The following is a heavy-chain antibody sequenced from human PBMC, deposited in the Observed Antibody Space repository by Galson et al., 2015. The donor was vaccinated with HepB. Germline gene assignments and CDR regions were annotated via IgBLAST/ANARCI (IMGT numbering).Heavy chain of an antibody. CDR3: ARGNGVTMIVVVTDWYFDL. D-gene: IGHD3-22*01. CDR2: INSDGSST. V-gene: IGHV3-74*01. CDR1: GFTFSSYW. Sequence: SLRLSCAASGFTFSSYWMHWVRQAPGKGLVWVSRINSDGSSTSYADSVKGRFTISRDNAKNTLYLQMNSLRAEDTAVYYCARGNGVTMIVVVTDWYFDLWGRGTLVTVSS. J-gene: IGHJ2*01.